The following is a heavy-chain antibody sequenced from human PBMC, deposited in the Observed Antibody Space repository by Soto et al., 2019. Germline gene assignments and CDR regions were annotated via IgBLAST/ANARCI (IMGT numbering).Heavy chain of an antibody. Sequence: EVQVLESGGGLVQPGGSLRLSCAASGFTFSTYAMSWVRQAPGKGLEWVSGISGSGGSTYYADSVKGRFTISRDNSKKTLDLQMSSLRAVDTAVYFCAKGGAAAGMGYFDLWGRGTLVTVSS. CDR1: GFTFSTYA. CDR3: AKGGAAAGMGYFDL. D-gene: IGHD6-13*01. J-gene: IGHJ2*01. CDR2: ISGSGGST. V-gene: IGHV3-23*01.